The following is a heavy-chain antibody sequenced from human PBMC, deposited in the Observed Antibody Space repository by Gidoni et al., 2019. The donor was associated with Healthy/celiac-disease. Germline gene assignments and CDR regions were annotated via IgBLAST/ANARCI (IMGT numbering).Heavy chain of an antibody. Sequence: QVQLVESGGGVVQPGRSLRLSCAASGFTFSRYGMHWVRQAPGKGLEWVAVISYDGSNKYYADSVKGRFTISRDNSKNTLYLQMNSLRAEDTAVYYCAKDRGCSSTSCYFFGWFDPWGQGTLVTVSS. CDR1: GFTFSRYG. D-gene: IGHD2-2*01. J-gene: IGHJ5*02. CDR2: ISYDGSNK. CDR3: AKDRGCSSTSCYFFGWFDP. V-gene: IGHV3-30*18.